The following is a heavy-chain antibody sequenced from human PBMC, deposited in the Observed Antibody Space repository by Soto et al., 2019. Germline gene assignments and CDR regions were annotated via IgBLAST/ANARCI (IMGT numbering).Heavy chain of an antibody. D-gene: IGHD2-21*01. CDR3: ARGPWRLWYSDY. J-gene: IGHJ4*02. V-gene: IGHV4-34*01. CDR2: INHSGST. Sequence: SETLSLTCAVYGGSFSGYYWSWIRQPPGKGLEWIGEINHSGSTNYNPSLKSRVTISVDTSKKQFSLKLSSVTAADTAVYYCARGPWRLWYSDYWGQGTLVPVYS. CDR1: GGSFSGYY.